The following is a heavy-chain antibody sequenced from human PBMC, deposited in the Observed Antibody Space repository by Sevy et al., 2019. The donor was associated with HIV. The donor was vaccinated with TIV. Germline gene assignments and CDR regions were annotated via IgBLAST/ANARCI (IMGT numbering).Heavy chain of an antibody. D-gene: IGHD2-21*02. V-gene: IGHV3-30-3*01. J-gene: IGHJ4*02. CDR1: GFTFSSYA. Sequence: GESLKISCAASGFTFSSYALHWVRQAPGKGLEWVAVISYDDGSNRNYADSVKGRFTISRDNSKNTVYLQMNSLRPEETAVYYCARDSGYCGGDCYGPGGYWGQGTLVTVSS. CDR2: ISYDDGSNR. CDR3: ARDSGYCGGDCYGPGGY.